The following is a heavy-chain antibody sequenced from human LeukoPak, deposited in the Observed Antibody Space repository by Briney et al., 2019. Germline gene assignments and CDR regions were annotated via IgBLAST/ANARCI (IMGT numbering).Heavy chain of an antibody. J-gene: IGHJ4*02. D-gene: IGHD2-15*01. Sequence: SGTLSLTCAVSGGSISSSNWWSWVRQPPGKGLEWIGEIYHSGSTNYNPSLKSRVTISVDKSKNQFSLKLSSVTAADTAVYYCARLYCSGGSCYQRDYWGQGTLVTVSS. CDR3: ARLYCSGGSCYQRDY. CDR2: IYHSGST. CDR1: GGSISSSNW. V-gene: IGHV4-4*02.